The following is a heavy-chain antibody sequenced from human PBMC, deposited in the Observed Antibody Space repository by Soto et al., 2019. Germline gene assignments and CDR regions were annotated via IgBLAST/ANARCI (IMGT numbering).Heavy chain of an antibody. CDR1: GFTVSSDS. V-gene: IGHV3-53*02. CDR2: SYSDNNT. Sequence: EVQLVETGGDLIQPGGSLRLSCAASGFTVSSDSMTWVRQAPGKGLEWISISYSDNNTDYADSVKGRFSISRDTSKNILYLQMNSLRAEDTAEYYCARHYSAMGVWGQGNTVTVSS. J-gene: IGHJ6*02. CDR3: ARHYSAMGV.